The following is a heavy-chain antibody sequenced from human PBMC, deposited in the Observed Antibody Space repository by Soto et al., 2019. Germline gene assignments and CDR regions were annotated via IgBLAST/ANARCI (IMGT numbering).Heavy chain of an antibody. V-gene: IGHV4-59*12. CDR3: SRLNGYCISTNCHGYYGMDV. CDR1: GGSISSYY. D-gene: IGHD2-2*03. Sequence: SETLSLTCTVSGGSISSYYWSWIRQPPGKGLEWIGEIHHSGSINYNSSLKSRVTISADTSKNQFFLKLSSVTAADTAVYYCSRLNGYCISTNCHGYYGMDVWGQGTTVTVSS. CDR2: IHHSGSI. J-gene: IGHJ6*02.